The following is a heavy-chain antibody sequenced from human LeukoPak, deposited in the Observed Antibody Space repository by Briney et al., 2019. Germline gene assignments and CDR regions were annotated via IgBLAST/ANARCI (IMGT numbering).Heavy chain of an antibody. J-gene: IGHJ6*02. CDR1: GDSVSSNSAA. V-gene: IGHV6-1*01. D-gene: IGHD6-19*01. Sequence: SQTLSLTCVISGDSVSSNSAAWNWLRQSPSRGLAWLGRTYYKSKWFNDYAVSVKSRITINPDTSKNQFSLQLNSVTPEDTAVYYCARETSGWLYYYYGMDVWGQGITVTVSS. CDR3: ARETSGWLYYYYGMDV. CDR2: TYYKSKWFN.